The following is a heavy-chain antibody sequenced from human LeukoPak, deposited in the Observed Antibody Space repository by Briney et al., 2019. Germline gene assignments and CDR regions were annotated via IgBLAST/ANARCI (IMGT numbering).Heavy chain of an antibody. Sequence: SETLSLTCTVSGGSISSYCWSWIRQPPGKGLEWIGYIYNSGTTNYNPSLKSRVTISVDTSKNQFSLKLSSVTAADTAVYYCARVGGIYDYVWGSYRHDAFDIWGQGTMVTASS. CDR1: GGSISSYC. CDR2: IYNSGTT. CDR3: ARVGGIYDYVWGSYRHDAFDI. J-gene: IGHJ3*02. V-gene: IGHV4-59*01. D-gene: IGHD3-16*02.